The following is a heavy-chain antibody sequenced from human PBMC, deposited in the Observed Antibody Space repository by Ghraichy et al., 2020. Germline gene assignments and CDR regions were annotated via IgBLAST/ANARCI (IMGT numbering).Heavy chain of an antibody. CDR3: AKCGSNYYDNAMDV. J-gene: IGHJ6*02. CDR1: GFTFSSYA. Sequence: GSLRLSCAASGFTFSSYAMTWVRQAPGKGLEWVSAISGSGGATYYADSVKGRFTISRDNSKNTLSLQMNSLRVDDTAIYYCAKCGSNYYDNAMDVWGQGTTVTVSS. CDR2: ISGSGGAT. V-gene: IGHV3-23*01. D-gene: IGHD6-13*01.